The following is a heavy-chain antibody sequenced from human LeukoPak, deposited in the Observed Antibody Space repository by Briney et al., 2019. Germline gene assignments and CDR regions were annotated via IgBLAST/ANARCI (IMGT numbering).Heavy chain of an antibody. Sequence: ASVKVSCKASGYTFTGYYIHWVRQAPGQGLEWMGWINPNSDGRNYAQKFQGRVTMTWDTSISTAYMALSSLTSDDTAVFFCARTPMGGRLYMDVWGMRTAVIVSS. J-gene: IGHJ6*03. CDR3: ARTPMGGRLYMDV. V-gene: IGHV1-2*02. CDR2: INPNSDGR. D-gene: IGHD2-15*01. CDR1: GYTFTGYY.